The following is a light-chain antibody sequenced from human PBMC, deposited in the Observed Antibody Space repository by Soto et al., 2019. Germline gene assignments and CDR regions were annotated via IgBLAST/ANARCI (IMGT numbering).Light chain of an antibody. Sequence: DIVMTQSPATLSVSPGERATLSCRASQSVSSNLAWYQQKPGQAPRLLIYGASTRATGIPARFSGSGSGTEFTLTISSLKSEDFAVYYCQQYNNWPYTFGQGTKLEIK. J-gene: IGKJ2*01. CDR3: QQYNNWPYT. V-gene: IGKV3-15*01. CDR2: GAS. CDR1: QSVSSN.